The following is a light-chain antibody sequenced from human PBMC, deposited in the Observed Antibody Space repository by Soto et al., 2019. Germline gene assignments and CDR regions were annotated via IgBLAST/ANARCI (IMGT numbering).Light chain of an antibody. CDR2: YDD. CDR3: AAWDDSLNGYV. CDR1: SSNIGNNA. V-gene: IGLV1-36*01. Sequence: QSVLTQPPSVSESPRQRVTISCSGSSSNIGNNAVNWYQQLPGKAPKLLIYYDDLLPSGVSDRCSGSKSGTSASLAISGLQSEDEADYYCAAWDDSLNGYVLGTGTKLTVL. J-gene: IGLJ1*01.